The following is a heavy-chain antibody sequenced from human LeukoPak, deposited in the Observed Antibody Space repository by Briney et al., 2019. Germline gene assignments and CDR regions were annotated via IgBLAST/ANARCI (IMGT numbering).Heavy chain of an antibody. V-gene: IGHV1-8*01. CDR1: GYTFTSYD. J-gene: IGHJ4*02. CDR3: ARGLWSSSGASRPGGNY. Sequence: ASVTVSCKASGYTFTSYDINWVRQAPGQGLEWMGWMNPNSGNTGYAQKFQGRVTMTRNTSISTAYMELSSLRSEDTAVYYCARGLWSSSGASRPGGNYWGQGTLVTVSS. D-gene: IGHD6-13*01. CDR2: MNPNSGNT.